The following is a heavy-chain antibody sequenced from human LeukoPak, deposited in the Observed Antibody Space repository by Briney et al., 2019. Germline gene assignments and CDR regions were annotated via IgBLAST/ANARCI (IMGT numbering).Heavy chain of an antibody. CDR2: IYYSGST. D-gene: IGHD3-3*01. V-gene: IGHV4-31*03. CDR3: ARFTIYGNWFDP. Sequence: SQTLSLTCTVSGSSISSGGYYWSWIRQHPGKGLEWIGYIYYSGSTYYNPSLNSRVTISVDTSKNQFSLKLSSVTAADTAVYYCARFTIYGNWFDPWGQGTLVTVSS. J-gene: IGHJ5*02. CDR1: GSSISSGGYY.